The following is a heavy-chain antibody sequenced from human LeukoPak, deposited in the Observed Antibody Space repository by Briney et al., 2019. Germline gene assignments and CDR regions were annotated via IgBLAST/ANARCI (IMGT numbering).Heavy chain of an antibody. V-gene: IGHV4-39*01. CDR1: GGSISSSSYS. CDR2: IYYSGST. Sequence: PSETLSLTCTVSGGSISSSSYSWGWIRQPPGKGLEWIGSIYYSGSTYYNPSLKSRVTISVDTSKNQFSLKLSSVTAADTAVYYCARLDYYYDSVFYFDYWGQGTLVTVSS. CDR3: ARLDYYYDSVFYFDY. D-gene: IGHD3-22*01. J-gene: IGHJ4*02.